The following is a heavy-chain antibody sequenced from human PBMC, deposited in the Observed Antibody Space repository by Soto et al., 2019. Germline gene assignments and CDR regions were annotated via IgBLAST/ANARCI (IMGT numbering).Heavy chain of an antibody. CDR3: ARVGYCSGGSCYYFDY. J-gene: IGHJ4*02. V-gene: IGHV1-69*02. D-gene: IGHD2-15*01. Sequence: VKVSCKASGGTFSSYTISWVRQAPGQGLEWMGRIIPILGIANYAQKFQGRVTITADKSTSTAYMELSSLRSEDTAVYYCARVGYCSGGSCYYFDYWGQGTLVTVSS. CDR1: GGTFSSYT. CDR2: IIPILGIA.